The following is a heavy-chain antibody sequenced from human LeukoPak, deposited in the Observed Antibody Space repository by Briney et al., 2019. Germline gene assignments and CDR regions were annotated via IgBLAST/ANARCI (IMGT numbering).Heavy chain of an antibody. CDR3: ARGDEMGYYYGSGSPYFDY. CDR2: IYYSGST. J-gene: IGHJ4*02. Sequence: SETLSLTCTVSGGSISSYYWSWIRQPPGKGLEWIGYIYYSGSTNYNPSLKSRVTISVDTSKNQFSLKLSSVTAADTAVYYCARGDEMGYYYGSGSPYFDYWGQGTLVTVSS. V-gene: IGHV4-59*01. D-gene: IGHD3-10*01. CDR1: GGSISSYY.